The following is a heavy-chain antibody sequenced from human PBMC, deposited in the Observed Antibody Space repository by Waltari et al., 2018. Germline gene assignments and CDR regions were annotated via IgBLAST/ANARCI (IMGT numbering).Heavy chain of an antibody. CDR2: IYYSGST. V-gene: IGHV4-31*03. CDR1: GGPISRGGSS. CDR3: ARRVEGGLLEWSDSYYYMDG. D-gene: IGHD3-3*01. J-gene: IGHJ6*03. Sequence: QVQLQESGPGLVKPSQTLSPTCTFSGGPISRGGSSWSWIRQHPVKGLEWIGDIYYSGSTYYNPSRRSRVTISVDTCKNQCSLKLSSVTAADTAVYYCARRVEGGLLEWSDSYYYMDGWGKGTTVTVYS.